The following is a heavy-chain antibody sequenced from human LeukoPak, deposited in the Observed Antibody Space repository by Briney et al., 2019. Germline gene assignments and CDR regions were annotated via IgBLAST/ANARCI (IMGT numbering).Heavy chain of an antibody. D-gene: IGHD3-3*01. Sequence: TGGSLRLSCAASGFTFSNYTMNWVRQAPGKGLEWVSSIISSSSYIYYADSVKGRFTISRDNAKNALYLQMNSLRAEDTAVYYCARLNWNYADYWGQGTLVTVSS. CDR3: ARLNWNYADY. CDR1: GFTFSNYT. J-gene: IGHJ4*02. CDR2: IISSSSYI. V-gene: IGHV3-21*01.